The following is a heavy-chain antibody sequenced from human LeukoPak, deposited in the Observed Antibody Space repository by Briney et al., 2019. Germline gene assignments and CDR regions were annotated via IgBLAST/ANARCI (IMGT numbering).Heavy chain of an antibody. CDR2: ISSNGGST. CDR1: GFTFSSYA. Sequence: GGSLRLSCSASGFTFSSYAMHWVRQAPGKGLEYVSAISSNGGSTYYADSVKGRFTISRDNSKNTLYLQMSSLRAEDTAVYYCVKVRASCTFPLFCYSQGDYYGMDVWGKGTTVTVSS. J-gene: IGHJ6*04. V-gene: IGHV3-64D*06. D-gene: IGHD2-15*01. CDR3: VKVRASCTFPLFCYSQGDYYGMDV.